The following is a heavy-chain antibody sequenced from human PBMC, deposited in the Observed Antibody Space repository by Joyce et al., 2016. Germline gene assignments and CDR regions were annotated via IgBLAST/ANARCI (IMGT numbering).Heavy chain of an antibody. Sequence: EVQVVESGGGFVQPGGSLRLSCVASGFTFSGYWMTWVRQAPGKGLEWVAVIKSDGSDKYYVDSVKGRFTISRDNAKNSLFLQMNSLRVEDMALYHCVRETAWAFDYWGQGTLVSVSS. CDR3: VRETAWAFDY. V-gene: IGHV3-7*03. CDR1: GFTFSGYW. CDR2: IKSDGSDK. D-gene: IGHD2-21*02. J-gene: IGHJ4*02.